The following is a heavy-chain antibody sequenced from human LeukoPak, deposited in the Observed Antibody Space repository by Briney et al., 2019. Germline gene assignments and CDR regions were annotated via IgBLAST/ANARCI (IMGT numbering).Heavy chain of an antibody. CDR1: GYTFTSYV. D-gene: IGHD2-15*01. CDR2: ISAYNGNT. V-gene: IGHV1-18*01. J-gene: IGHJ5*02. Sequence: ASVKVSCKASGYTFTSYVISWVRQAPGQGLEWMGWISAYNGNTNYAQKLQGRVTMTTDTSTSTAYMELRSLRSDDTAVYYCARDGGYPGYNWFDPWGQGTLVTVSS. CDR3: ARDGGYPGYNWFDP.